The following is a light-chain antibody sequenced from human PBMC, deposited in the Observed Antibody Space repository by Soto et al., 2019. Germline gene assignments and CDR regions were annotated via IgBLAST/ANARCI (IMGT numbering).Light chain of an antibody. CDR2: AAS. CDR3: QQSYSTPIT. J-gene: IGKJ5*01. CDR1: QTISNY. V-gene: IGKV1-39*01. Sequence: DIQMTQSPSSLSASVGVRVTITCRASQTISNYLNWYQQKPGKAPKLLIYAASSLQSGVPSRFSGSGSGTDFTLTISSLQPEDFATFYCQQSYSTPITFGQGTRLEIK.